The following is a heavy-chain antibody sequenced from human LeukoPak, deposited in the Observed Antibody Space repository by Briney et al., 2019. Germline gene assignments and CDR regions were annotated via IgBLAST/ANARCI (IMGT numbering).Heavy chain of an antibody. Sequence: SETLSLICTVSGGSISSYYCSWIRQPPGKGLEWIGYIYYSGSTNYNPSLKSRVTISVDTSKNQFSLKLSSVTAADTAVYYCARSGFTRIPNWFDAGGQGTLVTVSS. D-gene: IGHD3-10*01. CDR2: IYYSGST. J-gene: IGHJ5*02. CDR3: ARSGFTRIPNWFDA. CDR1: GGSISSYY. V-gene: IGHV4-59*08.